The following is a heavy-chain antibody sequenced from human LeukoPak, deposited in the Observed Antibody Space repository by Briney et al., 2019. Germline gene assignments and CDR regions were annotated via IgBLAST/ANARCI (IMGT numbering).Heavy chain of an antibody. D-gene: IGHD3-3*01. CDR2: IRNRANSHST. Sequence: PGGSLRLSCAASGFTFSDHYMDWVRQAPGKGLEWVGRIRNRANSHSTEYAASVKGRFTISRDDLKNSLYLQMNSLKTEDTAVYYCTTSRHHYYDFWSGVDYWGQGTLVTVSS. V-gene: IGHV3-72*01. CDR1: GFTFSDHY. J-gene: IGHJ4*02. CDR3: TTSRHHYYDFWSGVDY.